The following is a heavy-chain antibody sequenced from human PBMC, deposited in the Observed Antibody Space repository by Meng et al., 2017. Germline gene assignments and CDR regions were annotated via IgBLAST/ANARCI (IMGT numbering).Heavy chain of an antibody. CDR1: GGSFSGYY. Sequence: QGQLHEWGAGLLKPSETLSRTCVVDGGSFSGYYWSCIRQPPGKGLEWIGEINHSGRTNYNPSLKSRVTISVDTSKNQFSLKLSSVTAADTAVYYCARRRGGSSDWFDPWGQGTLVTVSS. D-gene: IGHD6-6*01. CDR3: ARRRGGSSDWFDP. V-gene: IGHV4-34*01. J-gene: IGHJ5*02. CDR2: INHSGRT.